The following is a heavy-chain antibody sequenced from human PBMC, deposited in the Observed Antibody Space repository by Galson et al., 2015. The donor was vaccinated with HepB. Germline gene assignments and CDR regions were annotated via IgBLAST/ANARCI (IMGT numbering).Heavy chain of an antibody. J-gene: IGHJ4*02. CDR3: ARVGVVVVPAAMLMGYEFDY. V-gene: IGHV1-46*01. D-gene: IGHD2-2*01. CDR2: IIPSGGST. Sequence: SVKVSCKASGGTFSSYAISWVRQAPGQGLEWMGGIIPSGGSTSYAQKFQGRVTMTRDTSTSTVYMELSSLRSEDTAVYYCARVGVVVVPAAMLMGYEFDYWGQGTLVTVSS. CDR1: GGTFSSYA.